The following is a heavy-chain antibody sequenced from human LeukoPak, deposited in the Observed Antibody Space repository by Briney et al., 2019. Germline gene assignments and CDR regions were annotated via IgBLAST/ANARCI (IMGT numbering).Heavy chain of an antibody. Sequence: SETLSLTCTVSGGSISSSYWSWIRQAPGKGLEGIGYIYHGGTIKYNSSLKSRVTISVDTSKNQCSLKLRSVDATDTAMYYCARHEGSSGYYKYWGQGTLVIVSS. CDR3: ARHEGSSGYYKY. J-gene: IGHJ4*02. V-gene: IGHV4-59*08. CDR1: GGSISSSY. D-gene: IGHD5-18*01. CDR2: IYHGGTI.